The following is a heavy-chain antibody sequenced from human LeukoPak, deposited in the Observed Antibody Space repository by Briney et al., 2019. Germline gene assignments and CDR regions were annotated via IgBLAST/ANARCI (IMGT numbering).Heavy chain of an antibody. CDR1: GASISSDY. V-gene: IGHV4-59*01. Sequence: SETLSLTCTVSGASISSDYWTWIRQSPEKGLEWIGYIGYVNYTASTNYSPSLKSRVSISLDTSKNQFSLKLSAGTGAGTAVQCGARAWNWNVLDYWGRGTLVTVS. CDR2: IGYVNYTAST. J-gene: IGHJ4*02. D-gene: IGHD1-1*01. CDR3: ARAWNWNVLDY.